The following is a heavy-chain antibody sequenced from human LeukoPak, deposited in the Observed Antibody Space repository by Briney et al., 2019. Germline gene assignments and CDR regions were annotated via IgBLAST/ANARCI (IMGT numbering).Heavy chain of an antibody. CDR2: IGDNGGDT. V-gene: IGHV3-23*01. CDR3: GRDWKLDY. CDR1: GFTFNNIA. J-gene: IGHJ4*02. D-gene: IGHD1-1*01. Sequence: PGGSLRLSCAASGFTFNNIAMSWVRQAPGKGLEWVSAIGDNGGDTKYAASVKGRFTIYRDNPRNTLYLQMNSLRVEDTAIYYCGRDWKLDYWGQGTLVTVSS.